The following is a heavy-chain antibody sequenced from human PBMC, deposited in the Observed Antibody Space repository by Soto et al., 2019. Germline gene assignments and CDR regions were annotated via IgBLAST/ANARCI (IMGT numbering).Heavy chain of an antibody. D-gene: IGHD2-15*01. V-gene: IGHV3-30*18. CDR2: ISYDGSNK. CDR1: GFTFSSYG. Sequence: GGSLRLSCASSGFTFSSYGMHLVRQALGKGLEWVAVISYDGSNKYYADSVKGRFTISRDNSKNTLYLQMNSLRAEDTAVYYCAKDKRYCSGGSCSYYYGMDVWGQGTTVTVSS. J-gene: IGHJ6*02. CDR3: AKDKRYCSGGSCSYYYGMDV.